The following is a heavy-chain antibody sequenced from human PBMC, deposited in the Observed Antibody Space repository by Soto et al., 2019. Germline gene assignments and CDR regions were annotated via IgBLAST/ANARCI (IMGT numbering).Heavy chain of an antibody. CDR2: LYSGGST. V-gene: IGHV3-53*02. D-gene: IGHD3-10*01. J-gene: IGHJ3*02. CDR3: ARDRPGDEGDGFDI. Sequence: EVQLVETGGGLIQPGGSLRLSCAASRLIVSSNYMNWVRQAPGKGLEWVSVLYSGGSTHYAGSVKGRFIISRDNSKNTLYLQMNSLRAEDTAVYYCARDRPGDEGDGFDIWGHGTMVTVSS. CDR1: RLIVSSNY.